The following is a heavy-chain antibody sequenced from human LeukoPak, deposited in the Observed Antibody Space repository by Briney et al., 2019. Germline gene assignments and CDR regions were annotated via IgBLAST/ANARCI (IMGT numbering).Heavy chain of an antibody. J-gene: IGHJ3*02. CDR1: GFTFSSYT. CDR2: IGSSSSFM. Sequence: GGSLRLSCAASGFTFSSYTMNWVRQAPGKGLEWVSSIGSSSSFMYSADSVKGRFTISRENAKNSLYLQMNSLRVEDTAVYYCAKATMDIVVVPAAIIFAFDIWGQGTMVTVSS. D-gene: IGHD2-2*02. V-gene: IGHV3-21*04. CDR3: AKATMDIVVVPAAIIFAFDI.